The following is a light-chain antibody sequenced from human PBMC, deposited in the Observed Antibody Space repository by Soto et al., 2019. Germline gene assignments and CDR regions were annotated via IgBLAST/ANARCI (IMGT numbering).Light chain of an antibody. J-gene: IGKJ5*01. CDR1: QDIKSY. Sequence: DIQMTQSPFSLSASVGDRVTIACRASQDIKSYLAWYQQTQGKAPKLLIYPASTLQSGVPSRFRGSGSGTEFTLTISRLQPEDFATYHCQQVNVYPITFGQGTRLEIK. CDR2: PAS. V-gene: IGKV1-9*01. CDR3: QQVNVYPIT.